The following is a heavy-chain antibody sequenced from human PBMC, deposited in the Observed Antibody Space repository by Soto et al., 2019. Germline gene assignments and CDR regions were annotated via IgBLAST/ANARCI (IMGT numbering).Heavy chain of an antibody. CDR1: GGSISSYY. CDR3: ARDSWGSPLYYYYGMDV. J-gene: IGHJ6*02. V-gene: IGHV4-4*07. CDR2: IYTSGST. D-gene: IGHD7-27*01. Sequence: PSETLSLTCTASGGSISSYYWSWIRQPAGKGLEWIGRIYTSGSTNYNPSLKSRVTMSVDTSKNQFSLKLSSVTAADTAVYYCARDSWGSPLYYYYGMDVWGQGTTVTVSS.